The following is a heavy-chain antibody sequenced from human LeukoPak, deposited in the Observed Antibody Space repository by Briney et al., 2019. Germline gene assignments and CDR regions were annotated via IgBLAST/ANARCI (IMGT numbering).Heavy chain of an antibody. CDR1: GFTFSNYG. CDR3: AKDRDYSSSWPRYYFDY. V-gene: IGHV3-30*02. D-gene: IGHD6-13*01. CDR2: IRYDGSSK. Sequence: GGSLRLSCAASGFTFSNYGMHWVRQAPGKGLEWVALIRYDGSSKYYADSVKGRFTISRDNSKNTLYLQMNSLRVEDTAVYYCAKDRDYSSSWPRYYFDYWGQGTLVTVSS. J-gene: IGHJ4*02.